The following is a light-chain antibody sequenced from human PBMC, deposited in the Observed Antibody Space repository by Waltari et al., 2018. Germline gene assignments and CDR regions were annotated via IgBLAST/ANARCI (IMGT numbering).Light chain of an antibody. CDR3: QQRSNWPPAVT. CDR1: QSISSY. V-gene: IGKV3-11*01. J-gene: IGKJ4*01. Sequence: EIVLTQSPATLTLSPGERATLSCRASQSISSYFAWYQQKPGQAPRLLIYDASTRATGIPARFSCSGSGTEFTLTISSLEPEDFAVYYCQQRSNWPPAVTFGGGTKVEIK. CDR2: DAS.